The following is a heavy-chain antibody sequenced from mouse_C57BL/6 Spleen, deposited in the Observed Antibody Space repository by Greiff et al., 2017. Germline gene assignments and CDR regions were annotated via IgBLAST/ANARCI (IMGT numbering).Heavy chain of an antibody. J-gene: IGHJ1*03. Sequence: QVQLQQPGAELVRPGSSVTLSCKASGYTFTSYWLHWVKQRPIQGLELIGNIDPTDSDTHYNQTFKDKATLTVDKSSSTAYMQLSSLTSEDSAVYYCARGAGSRDWYFDVWGTGTTVTVSS. CDR3: ARGAGSRDWYFDV. V-gene: IGHV1-52*01. CDR1: GYTFTSYW. D-gene: IGHD1-1*01. CDR2: IDPTDSDT.